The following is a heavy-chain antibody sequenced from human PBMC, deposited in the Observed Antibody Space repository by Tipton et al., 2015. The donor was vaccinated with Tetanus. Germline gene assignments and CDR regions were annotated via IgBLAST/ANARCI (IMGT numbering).Heavy chain of an antibody. D-gene: IGHD6-19*01. Sequence: TLSLTCTVSGGSISSSSYYWGWIRQPPGKGLEWIGSIYYRGSTYYNPSLKSRVTISEDTSKTQFSLKLSSVTAADTAVYYCQCYSSGWPDYFDYWGQGTLVTVSS. CDR1: GGSISSSSYY. CDR3: QCYSSGWPDYFDY. J-gene: IGHJ4*02. V-gene: IGHV4-39*01. CDR2: IYYRGST.